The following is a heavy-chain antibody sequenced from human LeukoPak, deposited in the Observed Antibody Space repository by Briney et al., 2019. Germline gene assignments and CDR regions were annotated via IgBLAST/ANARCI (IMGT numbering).Heavy chain of an antibody. V-gene: IGHV3-23*01. J-gene: IGHJ3*01. Sequence: AMSATDGSAQYAESVKGRFTISRDNSKSSLYLQMNSLRDEDTAVYYCAKARIASAGTGAFDVWGQGTMVTVSS. CDR3: AKARIASAGTGAFDV. CDR2: MSATDGSA. D-gene: IGHD6-13*01.